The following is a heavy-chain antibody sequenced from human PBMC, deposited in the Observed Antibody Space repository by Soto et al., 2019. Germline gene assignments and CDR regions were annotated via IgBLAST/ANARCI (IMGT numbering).Heavy chain of an antibody. V-gene: IGHV1-18*01. CDR2: ISAYNGNT. D-gene: IGHD6-19*01. J-gene: IGHJ4*02. CDR1: GYTFTSYG. Sequence: ASVKVSCKASGYTFTSYGISWVRQAPGQGLEWMGWISAYNGNTNYAQKLQGRVTMTTDKSISTSYLQWSSLKASDTAMYYCARGSGWDTFDYWGQGALVTVSS. CDR3: ARGSGWDTFDY.